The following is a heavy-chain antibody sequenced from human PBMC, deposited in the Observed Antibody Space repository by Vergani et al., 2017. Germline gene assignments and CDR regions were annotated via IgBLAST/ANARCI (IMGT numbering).Heavy chain of an antibody. CDR3: AGGRGSYQYYYYYYYMDV. D-gene: IGHD1-26*01. Sequence: QLQLQESGPGLVKPSETLSLTCTVSGSSISSSSYYWGWLRQPPGKGLEWIGSIYYSGSTYYNLSRKSRVTISVDTSKNQFSLKLGSVTAADTAVYYCAGGRGSYQYYYYYYYMDVWGKGTTVTVSS. J-gene: IGHJ6*03. CDR2: IYYSGST. V-gene: IGHV4-39*01. CDR1: GSSISSSSYY.